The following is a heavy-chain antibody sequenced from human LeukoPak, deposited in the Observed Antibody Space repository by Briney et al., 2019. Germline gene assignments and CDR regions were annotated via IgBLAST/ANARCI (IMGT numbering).Heavy chain of an antibody. J-gene: IGHJ4*02. Sequence: GGSLRLSCVVSGFTFSSHWMSWVRQAPGKGLEWVANIKQDEIEKYYVDSVKGRFTISRDNAKNSLFLQMNSLRVEDTAIYYCTRVPYGDYWSSDYWGQGTLVTVSS. V-gene: IGHV3-7*01. CDR2: IKQDEIEK. D-gene: IGHD4-17*01. CDR1: GFTFSSHW. CDR3: TRVPYGDYWSSDY.